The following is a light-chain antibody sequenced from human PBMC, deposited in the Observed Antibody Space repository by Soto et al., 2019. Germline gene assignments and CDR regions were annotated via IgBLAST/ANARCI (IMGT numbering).Light chain of an antibody. CDR2: AAS. CDR1: QSISNF. V-gene: IGKV1-39*01. Sequence: DIQMTQSPSSLSASVGDRVTITCRASQSISNFLNWYQQKPGKAPKLLIYAASSLRSGVTSRFSGSGSGTDFTLTISSLQREDFATYVCQQSYSSPWTFGKGTKVEIK. J-gene: IGKJ1*01. CDR3: QQSYSSPWT.